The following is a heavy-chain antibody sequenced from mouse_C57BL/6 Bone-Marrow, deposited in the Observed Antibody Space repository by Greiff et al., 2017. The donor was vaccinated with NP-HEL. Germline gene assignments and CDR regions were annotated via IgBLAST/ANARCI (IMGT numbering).Heavy chain of an antibody. D-gene: IGHD3-2*02. Sequence: VQLQQSGPELVKPGASVKISCKASGYAFSSSWMNWVKQRPGKGLEWIGRIYPGDGDTNYNGKFKGKATLTADKSSSTAYMQLSSLTSEDSAVYFCANSAGDPFAYWGQGTLVTVSA. CDR3: ANSAGDPFAY. J-gene: IGHJ3*01. CDR2: IYPGDGDT. CDR1: GYAFSSSW. V-gene: IGHV1-82*01.